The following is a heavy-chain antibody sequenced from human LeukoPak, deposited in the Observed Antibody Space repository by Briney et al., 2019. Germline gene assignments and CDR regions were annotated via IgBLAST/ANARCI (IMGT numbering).Heavy chain of an antibody. V-gene: IGHV1-46*01. CDR2: INPSGGST. Sequence: ASVKVSCKASGYTFTSYYMHWVRQAPGQGLEWMGIINPSGGSTSYAQKFQGRVTMTRDTSTSTVYMELSSLRSEDTAVYYCARDPGKYFDWLLGPDYWGQGTLVTVSS. D-gene: IGHD3-9*01. CDR1: GYTFTSYY. CDR3: ARDPGKYFDWLLGPDY. J-gene: IGHJ4*02.